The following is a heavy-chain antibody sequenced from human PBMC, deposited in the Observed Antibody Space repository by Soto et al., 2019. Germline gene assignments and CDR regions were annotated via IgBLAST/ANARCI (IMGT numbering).Heavy chain of an antibody. CDR3: ARGQRNTAMLLSQYYYYGMDV. CDR1: GGSFSGYY. J-gene: IGHJ6*02. V-gene: IGHV4-34*01. D-gene: IGHD5-18*01. CDR2: INHSGST. Sequence: SETLSLTCAVYGGSFSGYYWSWIRQPPGKGLEWIGEINHSGSTNYNASVKSRVTISVDTSKNQFSLKLNSVTAADTAVYYCARGQRNTAMLLSQYYYYGMDVLGQGTTVTVSS.